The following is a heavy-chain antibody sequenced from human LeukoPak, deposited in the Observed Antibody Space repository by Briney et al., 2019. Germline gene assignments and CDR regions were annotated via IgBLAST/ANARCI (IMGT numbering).Heavy chain of an antibody. CDR2: IYSGGST. CDR1: GFTVSSNY. D-gene: IGHD5-24*01. V-gene: IGHV3-53*01. CDR3: AREMATIDY. Sequence: GGSLRPSCAASGFTVSSNYMSWVRQAPGKGLEWVSVIYSGGSTYYADSVKGRFTISRDNSKNTLYLQMNSLRAEDTAVYYCAREMATIDYWGQGTLVTVSS. J-gene: IGHJ4*02.